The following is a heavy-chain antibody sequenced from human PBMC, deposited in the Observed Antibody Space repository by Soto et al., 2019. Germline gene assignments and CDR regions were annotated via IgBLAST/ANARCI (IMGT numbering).Heavy chain of an antibody. CDR1: GFTFSSYA. V-gene: IGHV3-30-3*01. J-gene: IGHJ4*02. Sequence: GGSLRLSCAASGFTFSSYAMHWVRQAPGKGLEWVAVISYDGSNKYYADSVKGRFTISRDNSKNTLYLQMNSLRAEDTAVYYCARDPVGYMVIPSLDADYWGQGPLVTVSS. D-gene: IGHD3-22*01. CDR2: ISYDGSNK. CDR3: ARDPVGYMVIPSLDADY.